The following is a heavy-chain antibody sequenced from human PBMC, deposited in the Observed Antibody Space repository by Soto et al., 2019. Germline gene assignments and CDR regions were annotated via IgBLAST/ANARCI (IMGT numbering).Heavy chain of an antibody. J-gene: IGHJ4*02. CDR1: GGTFSSYA. D-gene: IGHD5-12*01. CDR3: ARGHEGYNLIDY. CDR2: IIPIFGTA. V-gene: IGHV1-69*12. Sequence: QVQLVQSGAEVKKPGSSVKVSCKASGGTFSSYAISWVRQAPGQGLEWMGGIIPIFGTANYAQKFQGRVTITADEATSTAYMGPSSLRSEDTAVYYRARGHEGYNLIDYWGQGTLVTVSS.